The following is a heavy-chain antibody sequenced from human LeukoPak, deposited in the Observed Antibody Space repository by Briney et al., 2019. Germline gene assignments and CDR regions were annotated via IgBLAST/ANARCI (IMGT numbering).Heavy chain of an antibody. D-gene: IGHD5-18*01. Sequence: PSETLSLTCTVSGGSISSSSYYWGWIRQPPGKGLEWIGSIYYSGSTYYNPSLKSRVTISVDTSKNQFSLKLSSVTAADTAVYCCARQILYTAIDYWGQGTLVTVSS. CDR1: GGSISSSSYY. J-gene: IGHJ4*02. CDR2: IYYSGST. CDR3: ARQILYTAIDY. V-gene: IGHV4-39*01.